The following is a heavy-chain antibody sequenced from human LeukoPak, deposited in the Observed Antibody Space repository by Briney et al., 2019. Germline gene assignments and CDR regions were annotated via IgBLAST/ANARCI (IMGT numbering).Heavy chain of an antibody. Sequence: PSETLSLTCTVSGGSISSYYWSWIRQPPGKGLEWIGYIYYSGSTNYNPSLKSRVTISVDTSKNQFSLKLSSVTAADTAVYYCARERGLAMIDYWGQGTLVTVSS. V-gene: IGHV4-59*01. CDR1: GGSISSYY. D-gene: IGHD5-18*01. J-gene: IGHJ4*02. CDR3: ARERGLAMIDY. CDR2: IYYSGST.